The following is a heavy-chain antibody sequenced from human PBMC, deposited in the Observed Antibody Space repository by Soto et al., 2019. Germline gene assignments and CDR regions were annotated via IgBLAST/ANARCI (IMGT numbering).Heavy chain of an antibody. CDR3: ARGLSLVVAGNRLGFPDY. CDR1: GDSISSNNW. V-gene: IGHV4-4*02. J-gene: IGHJ4*02. CDR2: IYHSGST. Sequence: SETLSLTCTVSGDSISSNNWWNSVRQPPGKGMEWIGEIYHSGSTNYNPSLSSRVIISVDTSNNQFSLRLSSVTAADTAIYYCARGLSLVVAGNRLGFPDYWGQGTLVTVSS. D-gene: IGHD6-19*01.